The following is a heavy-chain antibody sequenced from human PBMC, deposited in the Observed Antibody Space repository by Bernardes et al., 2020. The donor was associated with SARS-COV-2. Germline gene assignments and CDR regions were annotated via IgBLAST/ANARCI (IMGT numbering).Heavy chain of an antibody. Sequence: VKVPCKASGASFSYSNYAINWVRQAPGQGLEWMGGIIPIFVTANSAKKFQGRVTITADKSTSTAYMELTSLRSEDTAVYYCARGGKRTVGLLHYYGMDVWGQGTTVTVSS. D-gene: IGHD4-17*01. CDR2: IIPIFVTA. V-gene: IGHV1-69*06. CDR1: GASFSYSNYA. J-gene: IGHJ6*02. CDR3: ARGGKRTVGLLHYYGMDV.